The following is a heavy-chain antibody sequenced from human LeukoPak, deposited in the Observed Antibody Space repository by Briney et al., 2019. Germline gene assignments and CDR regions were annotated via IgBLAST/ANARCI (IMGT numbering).Heavy chain of an antibody. CDR3: ARGWGSYSHY. J-gene: IGHJ4*02. V-gene: IGHV1-18*01. Sequence: ASVKVSCKASGYSFINFGLSWVRQAPGQGLEWMGWISAYNHNTNYAQKFQGRVTMTIDTSTTTVYMELRSLRSDDTAVYYCARGWGSYSHYWGQGTLGTVSS. D-gene: IGHD1-26*01. CDR2: ISAYNHNT. CDR1: GYSFINFG.